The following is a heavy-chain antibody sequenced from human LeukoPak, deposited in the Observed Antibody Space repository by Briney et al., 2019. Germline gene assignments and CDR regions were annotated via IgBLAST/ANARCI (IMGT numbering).Heavy chain of an antibody. Sequence: PGRSLRLSCIASGFTFSSYGMHWVRQAPGKGLEWVAVISNDGSNKFYADSVKGRITISRDNSKNTLYLQTNSLRVEDTAVYYCAKDRGSGYLDYWGQGTLVTVSS. CDR1: GFTFSSYG. J-gene: IGHJ4*02. CDR3: AKDRGSGYLDY. D-gene: IGHD6-19*01. CDR2: ISNDGSNK. V-gene: IGHV3-30*18.